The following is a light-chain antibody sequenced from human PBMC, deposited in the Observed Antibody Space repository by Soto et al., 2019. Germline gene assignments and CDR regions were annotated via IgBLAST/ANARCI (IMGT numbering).Light chain of an antibody. Sequence: EIVMTQAPATLSVSAGDGATLSCRASQSVDSNLAWYQQKPGQTPRLLIYGASSRATGIPDRFSGRGSGTDFTLTISRLETEDFAVYYCQHSGDFRWTFGQGTQVDIK. J-gene: IGKJ1*01. CDR2: GAS. CDR1: QSVDSN. V-gene: IGKV3D-15*01. CDR3: QHSGDFRWT.